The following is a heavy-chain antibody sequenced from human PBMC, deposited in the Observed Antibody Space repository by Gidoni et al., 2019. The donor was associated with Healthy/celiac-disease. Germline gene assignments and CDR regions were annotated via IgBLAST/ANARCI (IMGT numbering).Heavy chain of an antibody. D-gene: IGHD7-27*01. CDR1: GCSISSYY. J-gene: IGHJ2*01. Sequence: QVQLQESGPGLVKPSETLSLTCTVPGCSISSYYWSWIRQPPGKGLEWIGYIYYSGSTNYNPSLKSRVTISVDTSKNQFSLKLSSVTAADTAVYYCARGLGIDWYFDLWGRGTLVTVSS. CDR2: IYYSGST. V-gene: IGHV4-59*01. CDR3: ARGLGIDWYFDL.